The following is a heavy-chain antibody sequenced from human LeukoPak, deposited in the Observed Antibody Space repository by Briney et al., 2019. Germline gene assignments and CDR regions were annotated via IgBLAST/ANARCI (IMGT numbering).Heavy chain of an antibody. CDR2: LSGSGKYT. Sequence: GGSLRLSCAASGLTFSSHVMSWVHQAPGRGLEWVSSLSGSGKYTFYADSVKGRFTISRDNSRNELFLQMNSLTSGDTAEYYCAKSRATGTYPGRFDYWGLGILVTVSS. CDR1: GLTFSSHV. CDR3: AKSRATGTYPGRFDY. J-gene: IGHJ4*02. V-gene: IGHV3-23*01. D-gene: IGHD3-10*01.